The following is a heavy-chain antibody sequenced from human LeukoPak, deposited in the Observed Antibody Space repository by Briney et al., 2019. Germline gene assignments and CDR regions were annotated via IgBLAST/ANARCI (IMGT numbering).Heavy chain of an antibody. J-gene: IGHJ3*02. Sequence: GGSLRLSCGASGFTFSSYNMNWVRQAPGKGVEWVSYISNSSSSIYYADSVRGRFTISRDNAKNSLYLQMNSLRAEDTAVYYCARMTGGSDGLDMWGQGTMVTVYS. CDR1: GFTFSSYN. CDR3: ARMTGGSDGLDM. CDR2: ISNSSSSI. D-gene: IGHD2-15*01. V-gene: IGHV3-48*01.